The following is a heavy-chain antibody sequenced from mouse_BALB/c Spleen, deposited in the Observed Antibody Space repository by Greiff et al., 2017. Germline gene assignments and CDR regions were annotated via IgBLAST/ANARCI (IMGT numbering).Heavy chain of an antibody. CDR2: IDPENGDT. CDR1: GFNIKDYY. J-gene: IGHJ4*01. V-gene: IGHV14-4*02. D-gene: IGHD1-1*01. CDR3: ITTVVATAMDY. Sequence: VQLKESGAELVRSGASVKLSCTASGFNIKDYYMHWVKQRPEQGLEWIGWIDPENGDTEYAPKFQGKATMTADTSSNTAYLQLSSLTSEDTAVYYCITTVVATAMDYWGQGTSVTVSS.